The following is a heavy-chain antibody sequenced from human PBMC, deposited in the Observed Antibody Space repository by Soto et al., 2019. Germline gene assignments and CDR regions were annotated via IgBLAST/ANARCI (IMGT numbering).Heavy chain of an antibody. D-gene: IGHD3-22*01. CDR1: GGSITSGGYF. J-gene: IGHJ4*02. V-gene: IGHV4-31*03. CDR2: ISYSGST. Sequence: SETLSLTCTVSGGSITSGGYFWTWIRQYPGKGLEWIGYISYSGSTHFNPSLKSRVAISVGTSKDQFSLKLSSVTAADTAVYYCARDNHYHDSGGSLSYWGPGTLVTVSS. CDR3: ARDNHYHDSGGSLSY.